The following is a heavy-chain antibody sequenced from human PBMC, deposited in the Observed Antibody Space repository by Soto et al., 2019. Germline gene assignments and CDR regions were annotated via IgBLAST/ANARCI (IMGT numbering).Heavy chain of an antibody. D-gene: IGHD2-2*01. CDR3: ARGNCSSTSCYYYYYYGMDV. J-gene: IGHJ6*02. V-gene: IGHV4-30-4*01. CDR1: GGSISSGDYY. CDR2: IYYSGST. Sequence: SETLSLTCTVSGGSISSGDYYWSWIRQPPGKGLEWIGYIYYSGSTYYTPSLKSRVTISVDTSKNQFSLKLSSVTAADTAVYYCARGNCSSTSCYYYYYYGMDVWGQGTTVTVSS.